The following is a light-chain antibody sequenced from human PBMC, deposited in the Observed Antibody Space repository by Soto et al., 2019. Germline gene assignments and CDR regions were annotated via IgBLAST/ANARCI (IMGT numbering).Light chain of an antibody. V-gene: IGLV2-23*01. CDR3: CSYAGSSTPVV. J-gene: IGLJ2*01. Sequence: QSALTQPASVSGSPGQSITISCNGTSSDVGSYKLVSWYQQHPGKAPKLMIYEGSKRPSGVSNRFSGSKSGNSASLTISGLQAEDEADYYCCSYAGSSTPVVFGGGTKLTVL. CDR2: EGS. CDR1: SSDVGSYKL.